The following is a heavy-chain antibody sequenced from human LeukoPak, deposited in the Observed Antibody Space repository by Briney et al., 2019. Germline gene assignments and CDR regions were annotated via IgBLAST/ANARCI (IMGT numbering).Heavy chain of an antibody. CDR2: IYYSGST. CDR1: GGSISSGGYY. J-gene: IGHJ4*02. CDR3: ASWAIVGATRHFDY. V-gene: IGHV4-31*03. Sequence: SQTLSLTCTVSGGSISSGGYYWSWIRQHPGKGLEWIGYIYYSGSTYYDPSLKSRVTISVDTSKNQFSLKLSSVTAADTAVYYCASWAIVGATRHFDYWGQGTLVTVSS. D-gene: IGHD1-26*01.